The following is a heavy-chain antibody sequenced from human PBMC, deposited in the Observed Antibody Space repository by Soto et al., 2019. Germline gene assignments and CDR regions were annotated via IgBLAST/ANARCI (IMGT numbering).Heavy chain of an antibody. CDR1: GGTFSSYA. V-gene: IGHV1-69*13. J-gene: IGHJ5*02. Sequence: SVKVSCKASGGTFSSYAISWVRQAPGQGLEWMGGIIPIFGTANYAQKFQGRVTITADESTSTAYMELSSLRSEDTAAYDCARARITMIVVAHGFDPWGQGTLVTVSS. CDR3: ARARITMIVVAHGFDP. CDR2: IIPIFGTA. D-gene: IGHD3-22*01.